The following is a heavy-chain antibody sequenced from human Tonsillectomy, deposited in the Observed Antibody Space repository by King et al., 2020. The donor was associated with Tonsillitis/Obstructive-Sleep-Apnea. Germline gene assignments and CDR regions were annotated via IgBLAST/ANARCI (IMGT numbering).Heavy chain of an antibody. CDR2: INPKSGGT. J-gene: IGHJ6*03. D-gene: IGHD1-1*01. V-gene: IGHV1-2*06. CDR3: ARVTTGTTKYYYYYMDV. CDR1: GYTFTGYY. Sequence: HVQLVQTGAEVKKPGASVKVSCKASGYTFTGYYMHWVRQAPGQGLEWMGRINPKSGGTNYAQKFQGSDTTTRDTSISTAYMELIRLRSDDTAVYYCARVTTGTTKYYYYYMDVWGKGTTVTVSS.